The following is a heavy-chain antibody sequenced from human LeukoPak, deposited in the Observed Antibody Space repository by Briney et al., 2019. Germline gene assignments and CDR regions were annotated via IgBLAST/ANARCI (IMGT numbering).Heavy chain of an antibody. CDR3: AKDGGYCSSTSCYDYYYYMDV. CDR2: ISWNSGSI. J-gene: IGHJ6*03. Sequence: GGSLRLSCAASGFTFDDYAMHWVRQAPGKGLDWVSGISWNSGSIGYADSVKGRFTISRDNAKNSLYLQMNSLRAEDTALYYCAKDGGYCSSTSCYDYYYYMDVWGKGTTVTVSS. CDR1: GFTFDDYA. D-gene: IGHD2-2*01. V-gene: IGHV3-9*01.